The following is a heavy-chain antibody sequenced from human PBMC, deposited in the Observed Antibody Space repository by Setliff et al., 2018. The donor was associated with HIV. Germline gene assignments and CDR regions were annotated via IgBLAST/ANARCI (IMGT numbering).Heavy chain of an antibody. CDR1: GGSFSGYY. CDR2: INHSGST. V-gene: IGHV4-34*01. J-gene: IGHJ4*02. D-gene: IGHD6-19*01. Sequence: SETLSLTCAVYGGSFSGYYWSWIRQPPGKGLEWIGEINHSGSTNYNPSLKSRVSISVDRSKNHFSPRLSSVTAADTAVYYCARHRYSGWPIDYWGQGTLVTVSS. CDR3: ARHRYSGWPIDY.